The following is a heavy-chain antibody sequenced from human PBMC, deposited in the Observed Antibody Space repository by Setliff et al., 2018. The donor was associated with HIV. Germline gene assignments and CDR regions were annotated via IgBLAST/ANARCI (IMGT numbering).Heavy chain of an antibody. V-gene: IGHV4-31*03. CDR1: GGSISSSGNY. Sequence: SETLSLTCTVSGGSISSSGNYWTWIRQRPGKGLEWIGYIYHTGTTYYHPSLKSRVLMSVDTSNNQFSLRLSSVTAADTAVYYCARDLSPYGSGDPYYYYGMDVWGQGTTVTVSS. CDR3: ARDLSPYGSGDPYYYYGMDV. CDR2: IYHTGTT. J-gene: IGHJ6*02. D-gene: IGHD3-10*01.